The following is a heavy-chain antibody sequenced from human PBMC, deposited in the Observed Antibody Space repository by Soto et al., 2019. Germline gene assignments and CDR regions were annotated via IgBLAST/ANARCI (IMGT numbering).Heavy chain of an antibody. D-gene: IGHD3-10*02. J-gene: IGHJ6*02. V-gene: IGHV4-4*02. CDR2: IYHRRST. CDR1: GGSISRSNW. Sequence: QVQLQESGPGLVKPSGTLPLICAVSGGSISRSNWWIWGRHPPGKGLEWIGEIYHRRSTNYNPSLKSRVTVSVDKSTNQCSLKMSSVSAADTAVDDCASVRGGYYYAMDVWGQGTPVTVSS. CDR3: ASVRGGYYYAMDV.